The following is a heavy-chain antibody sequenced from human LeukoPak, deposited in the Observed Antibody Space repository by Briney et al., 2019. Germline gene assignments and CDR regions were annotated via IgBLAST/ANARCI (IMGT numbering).Heavy chain of an antibody. Sequence: SENLSLTCTVSGVSISNYYWTWIRQPAGKGLEWIGRIYSSGKTNYNPSLKSRVTISLDTSKNQFSLKLSSVTAADTAVYYCARHAESGSDRFDSWGQGTLVTVSS. CDR1: GVSISNYY. CDR3: ARHAESGSDRFDS. CDR2: IYSSGKT. V-gene: IGHV4-4*07. D-gene: IGHD5-12*01. J-gene: IGHJ4*02.